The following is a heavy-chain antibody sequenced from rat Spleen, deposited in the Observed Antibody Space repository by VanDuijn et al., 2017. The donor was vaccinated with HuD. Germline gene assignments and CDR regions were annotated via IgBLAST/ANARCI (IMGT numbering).Heavy chain of an antibody. J-gene: IGHJ2*01. CDR3: VKRFDY. CDR1: GFTFSAYY. Sequence: EVQLVESDGGLVQPGRSLKLSCAASGFTFSAYYMAWVRQAPTKGLEWVATISYDGRRIYYRDSVKGRFTISRDNAKSTLYLQMDSLRSEDTATYYCVKRFDYWGQGVMVTVSS. V-gene: IGHV5-29*01. CDR2: ISYDGRRI.